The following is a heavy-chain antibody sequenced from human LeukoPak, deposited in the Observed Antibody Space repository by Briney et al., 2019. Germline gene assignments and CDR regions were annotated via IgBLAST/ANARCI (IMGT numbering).Heavy chain of an antibody. CDR2: ISSSGTTI. CDR3: ARDETAILPFDY. V-gene: IGHV3-11*01. CDR1: GFTFSDYY. D-gene: IGHD2-21*02. Sequence: GGSLRLSCAASGFTFSDYYMSWIRQAPGKGLEWVSYISSSGTTIYYADSVKGRFTISRDNAKNSLYLQMNSLRAEDTAVYYCARDETAILPFDYWGQGTLVTVSS. J-gene: IGHJ4*02.